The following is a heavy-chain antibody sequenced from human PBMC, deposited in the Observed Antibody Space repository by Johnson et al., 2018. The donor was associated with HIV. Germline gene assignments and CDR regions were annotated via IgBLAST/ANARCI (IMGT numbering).Heavy chain of an antibody. Sequence: EVQLVESGGGLVQPGGSLRLSCAASGFTFSNYAMSWVRQAPGKGLEWVSAISYSGSSTYYADSVKGRFTISRDNSRSSVYLHMINLRADDTALYSCAREISRYYYDYAAFDLWGQGTTVTVSS. V-gene: IGHV3-23*04. D-gene: IGHD3-22*01. J-gene: IGHJ3*01. CDR2: ISYSGSST. CDR3: AREISRYYYDYAAFDL. CDR1: GFTFSNYA.